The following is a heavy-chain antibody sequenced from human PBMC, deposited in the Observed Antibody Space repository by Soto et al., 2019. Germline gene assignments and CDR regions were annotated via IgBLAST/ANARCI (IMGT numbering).Heavy chain of an antibody. D-gene: IGHD6-13*01. V-gene: IGHV4-39*01. CDR1: GDSISGSSYY. Sequence: QLQLQESGPGLVKPSETLSLTCTVSGDSISGSSYYWGWIRQPPGKGLEWIGSIYYSGSTYYNPPLKSRVTISVDTSKNQYSLKLSSVTAADTAVYYCARHYGGSSWYRWFDPWGQGTLVTVSS. CDR2: IYYSGST. J-gene: IGHJ5*02. CDR3: ARHYGGSSWYRWFDP.